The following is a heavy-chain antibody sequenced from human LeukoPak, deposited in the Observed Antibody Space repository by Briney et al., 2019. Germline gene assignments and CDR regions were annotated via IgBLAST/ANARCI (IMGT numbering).Heavy chain of an antibody. CDR1: GFTFSGYS. CDR2: FGTRSTSI. J-gene: IGHJ4*02. Sequence: GGSLRLSCTASGFTFSGYSMNWIRQASGKGLEWVSSFGTRSTSIYHAGSVKGRFAISRDNAKNSLYLQMNSLRAEDTALYYCAREVSEGFDFWGQGTLVTVSS. CDR3: AREVSEGFDF. D-gene: IGHD3-22*01. V-gene: IGHV3-21*01.